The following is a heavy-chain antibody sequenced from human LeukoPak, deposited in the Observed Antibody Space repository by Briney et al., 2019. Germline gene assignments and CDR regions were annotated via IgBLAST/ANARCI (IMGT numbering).Heavy chain of an antibody. CDR3: AKQNYYDSSGYYYLSDYFDY. CDR1: GFTFSSYA. J-gene: IGHJ4*02. Sequence: GGSLRLSCAASGFTFSSYAMSWVRQAPGKGLEWVSAISGSGGSTYYADSVKGRFTISRDNSKNTLYLQMNSLRAEDTAVYYCAKQNYYDSSGYYYLSDYFDYGGQGTLVTVSS. CDR2: ISGSGGST. D-gene: IGHD3-22*01. V-gene: IGHV3-23*01.